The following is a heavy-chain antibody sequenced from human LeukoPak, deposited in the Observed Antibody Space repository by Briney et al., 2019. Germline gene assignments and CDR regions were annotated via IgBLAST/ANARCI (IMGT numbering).Heavy chain of an antibody. CDR3: ARGRVSSSTWYSTYYYYFYMDV. CDR1: DDSITMYY. D-gene: IGHD1-1*01. CDR2: VDHTGST. Sequence: SSETLSLTCSVSDDSITMYYWTWIRQPPGKGLEWIGYVDHTGSTNFNPSLNGRVSISRDTTKNLFSLRLRSVTAADTAVYFCARGRVSSSTWYSTYYYYFYMDVWGKGTTVTVSS. J-gene: IGHJ6*03. V-gene: IGHV4-59*01.